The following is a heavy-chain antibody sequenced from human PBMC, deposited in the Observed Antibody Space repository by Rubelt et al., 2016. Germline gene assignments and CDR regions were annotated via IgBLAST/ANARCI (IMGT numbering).Heavy chain of an antibody. Sequence: QITLKESGPTLVKPTQTLTLTCTFSGFSLSTSGVGVGWIRQPPGKALEWLALIYWDDDKRYSPSLKSRLTITKDTSKNQVVLKMTNLAPVDTATYYCARAFGGIGAATTDWFDPWGQGTLVTVSP. D-gene: IGHD1-26*01. J-gene: IGHJ5*02. CDR2: IYWDDDK. CDR1: GFSLSTSGVG. V-gene: IGHV2-5*02. CDR3: ARAFGGIGAATTDWFDP.